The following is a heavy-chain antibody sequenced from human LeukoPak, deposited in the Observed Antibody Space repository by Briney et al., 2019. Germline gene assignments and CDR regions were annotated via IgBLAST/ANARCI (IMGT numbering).Heavy chain of an antibody. D-gene: IGHD3-3*01. V-gene: IGHV4-39*07. CDR3: ARASIARYDFWSGYYSGYFDY. CDR1: GGSISSSSYY. Sequence: KASETLSLTCTVSGGSISSSSYYWGWIRQPPGKGLEWIGSIYYSGSTYYNPSLKSRVTISVDTSKNQFSLKLSSVTAAATAVYYCARASIARYDFWSGYYSGYFDYWGQGTLVTVSS. CDR2: IYYSGST. J-gene: IGHJ4*02.